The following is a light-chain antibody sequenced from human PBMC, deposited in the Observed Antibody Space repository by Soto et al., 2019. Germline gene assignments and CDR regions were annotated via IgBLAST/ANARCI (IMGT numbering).Light chain of an antibody. CDR3: SSYTSSSTVV. J-gene: IGLJ2*01. Sequence: QSVLTQPASVSGSPGQSITISCTGTSSDVGGYNYVSWYQQHPGKAPKLMLYDVSKRPSGVSNRFSGSKSGNTASLTISGLQAEDEADYYCSSYTSSSTVVFGGGTKLTVL. CDR1: SSDVGGYNY. CDR2: DVS. V-gene: IGLV2-14*01.